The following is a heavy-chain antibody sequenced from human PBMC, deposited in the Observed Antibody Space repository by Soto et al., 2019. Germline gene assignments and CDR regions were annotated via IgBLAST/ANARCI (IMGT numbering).Heavy chain of an antibody. CDR3: ARDYLSAFDY. V-gene: IGHV3-11*01. CDR2: ISSSGSTI. CDR1: GFTFSDYY. J-gene: IGHJ4*02. Sequence: GGSLRLSCAASGFTFSDYYMGWIRQAPGKGLEWVSYISSSGSTICYADSLKGRFTISRDNAKNSLYLQMNSLRAEDTAVYYCARDYLSAFDYWGQGTLVTVSS. D-gene: IGHD2-21*01.